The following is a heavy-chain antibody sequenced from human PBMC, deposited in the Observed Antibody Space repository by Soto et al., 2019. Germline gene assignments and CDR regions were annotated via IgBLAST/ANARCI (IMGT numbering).Heavy chain of an antibody. J-gene: IGHJ4*02. CDR1: GYTFTSYG. V-gene: IGHV1-18*01. D-gene: IGHD2-2*01. Sequence: ASVKVSCKASGYTFTSYGISWVRQAPGQGLGWMGWISAYNGNTNYAQKLQGRVTMTTDTSTSTAYMELRSLRSDDTAVYYCARGPNPRWGCSSTSCYNFDYWGQGTLVTVSS. CDR2: ISAYNGNT. CDR3: ARGPNPRWGCSSTSCYNFDY.